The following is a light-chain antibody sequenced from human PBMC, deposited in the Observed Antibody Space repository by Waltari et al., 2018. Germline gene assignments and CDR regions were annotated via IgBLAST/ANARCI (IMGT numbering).Light chain of an antibody. J-gene: IGKJ1*01. V-gene: IGKV3-15*01. CDR1: QSVSAN. Sequence: EIVMTQSPASLSVFPGERATLSCRASQSVSANLAWYQQKPGQAPRLLIYRASTRATGIPATFGGSGSGTEFTRTISSLQSEDFAIYYCQQYNMWPRTFGQGTKVEIK. CDR3: QQYNMWPRT. CDR2: RAS.